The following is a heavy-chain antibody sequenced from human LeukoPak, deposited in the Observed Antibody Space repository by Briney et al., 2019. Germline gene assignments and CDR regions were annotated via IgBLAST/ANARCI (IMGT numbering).Heavy chain of an antibody. V-gene: IGHV1-18*01. J-gene: IGHJ6*03. CDR2: ISAYNGNT. D-gene: IGHD1-26*01. Sequence: ASVKVSCKASGYTFTSYGISWVRQAPGQGLKRMGWISAYNGNTNYAQKLQGRVTMTTDTSTSTAYMELRSLRSDDTAVYYCARVGDYYYYMDVWGKGTTVTVSS. CDR1: GYTFTSYG. CDR3: ARVGDYYYYMDV.